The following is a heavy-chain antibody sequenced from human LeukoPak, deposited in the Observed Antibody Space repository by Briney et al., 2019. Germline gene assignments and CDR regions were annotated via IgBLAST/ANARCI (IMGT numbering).Heavy chain of an antibody. V-gene: IGHV4-39*01. CDR1: GGSISSSVYY. CDR2: ILYNGGT. CDR3: ARQEIGLRSFDP. D-gene: IGHD3/OR15-3a*01. J-gene: IGHJ5*02. Sequence: SETLSLTCTVSGGSISSSVYYWGWIRQPPGKGLEWIGSILYNGGTFYNPSLKSRVTISVDTSKNQFSLNLSSVTAADTAVYYCARQEIGLRSFDPWGQGTLVTVSS.